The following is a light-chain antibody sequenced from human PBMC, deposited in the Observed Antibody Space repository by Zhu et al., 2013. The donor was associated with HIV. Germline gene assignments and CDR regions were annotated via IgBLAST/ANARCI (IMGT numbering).Light chain of an antibody. J-gene: IGKJ1*01. Sequence: ETVLTQSPGTLSLSPGERATLSCRASQSVNNRYLAWYQQKPGQAPRLLIYDASNGATGVPDRFSGSGSGTDFTLIISRLEPEDFAVYYCQQFDSSFTWTFGQGTKVEIK. CDR1: QSVNNRY. CDR3: QQFDSSFTWT. CDR2: DAS. V-gene: IGKV3-20*01.